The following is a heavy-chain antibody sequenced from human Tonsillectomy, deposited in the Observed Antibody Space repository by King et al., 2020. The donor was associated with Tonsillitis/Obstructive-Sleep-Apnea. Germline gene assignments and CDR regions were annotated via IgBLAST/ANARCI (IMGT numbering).Heavy chain of an antibody. D-gene: IGHD3-9*01. Sequence: VHLPQWGAGLLKPSETLSLTCAVYGGSFSAYYWSWIRQPPGKGLEWIGEMNHSGSTKYNPSLKSRVIISLDTSKNQFSLKLSSVTAADTAVYYCARGDLLTGYYASTDFDYWGQGTLVSVSS. CDR3: ARGDLLTGYYASTDFDY. V-gene: IGHV4-34*01. CDR2: MNHSGST. CDR1: GGSFSAYY. J-gene: IGHJ4*02.